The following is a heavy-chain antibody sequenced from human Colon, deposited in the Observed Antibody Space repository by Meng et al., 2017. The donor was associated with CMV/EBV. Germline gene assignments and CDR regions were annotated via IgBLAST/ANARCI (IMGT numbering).Heavy chain of an antibody. J-gene: IGHJ4*02. CDR1: GYTFTGYF. CDR3: ATISGGDFDF. D-gene: IGHD3-10*01. V-gene: IGHV1-2*02. CDR2: LNPNSGDT. Sequence: QVQWVQSGPEVKKPGSSLKVSCKTSGYTFTGYFMFWVRQAPGQGLEWMGSLNPNSGDTNSAQKFHGRLTMTRDTSIHTAYMELGSLRSDDTAVYYCATISGGDFDFWGQGTLVTVSS.